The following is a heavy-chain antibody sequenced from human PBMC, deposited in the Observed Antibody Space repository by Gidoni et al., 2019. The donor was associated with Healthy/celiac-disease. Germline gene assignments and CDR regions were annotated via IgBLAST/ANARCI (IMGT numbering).Heavy chain of an antibody. J-gene: IGHJ5*02. CDR1: GFTFDDYG. Sequence: EVQLVESGGGVVRPGGSLRLSCAASGFTFDDYGMSWVRQAPGKGLEWVSGINWNGGSTGYADSVKGRFTISRDNAKNSLYLQMNSLRAEDTALYHCARGSGGMMSANWFDPWGQGTLVTVSS. D-gene: IGHD3-16*01. CDR2: INWNGGST. V-gene: IGHV3-20*01. CDR3: ARGSGGMMSANWFDP.